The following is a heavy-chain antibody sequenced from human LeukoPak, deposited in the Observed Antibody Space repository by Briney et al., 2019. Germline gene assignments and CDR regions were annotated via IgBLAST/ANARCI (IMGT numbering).Heavy chain of an antibody. J-gene: IGHJ4*02. D-gene: IGHD3-22*01. CDR2: ISTYNGNT. CDR1: GYILTTYG. V-gene: IGHV1-18*01. CDR3: ARDLVVGYDSSGYYKRGCGY. Sequence: GASVKVSCKASGYILTTYGINWVRQAPGQGLEWMGWISTYNGNTNYAQKLQGRVTMTTDTSTSTAYMELRSLRSDDTAVYYCARDLVVGYDSSGYYKRGCGYWGQGTLVTVSS.